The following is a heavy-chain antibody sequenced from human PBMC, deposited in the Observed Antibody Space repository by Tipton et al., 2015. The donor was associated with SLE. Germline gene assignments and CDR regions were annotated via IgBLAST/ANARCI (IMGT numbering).Heavy chain of an antibody. D-gene: IGHD5-12*01. CDR1: GFTFSSYD. J-gene: IGHJ4*02. V-gene: IGHV3-30*02. CDR2: IRYDGGNK. CDR3: AKRGGYDHYSDY. Sequence: SLRLSCAASGFTFSSYDIHWVRQAPGKGLEWVAFIRYDGGNKYYADSVKGRFTISRDNSKNTLYLQMNSLGAEDTAVYYCAKRGGYDHYSDYWGQGTLVTVSS.